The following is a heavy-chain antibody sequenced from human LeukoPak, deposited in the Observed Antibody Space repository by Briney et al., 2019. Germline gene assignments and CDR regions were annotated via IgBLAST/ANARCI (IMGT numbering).Heavy chain of an antibody. CDR1: GGTFSSYA. CDR2: IIPIFGTA. V-gene: IGHV1-69*13. CDR3: AIRVNTGGNSYGYVY. J-gene: IGHJ4*02. D-gene: IGHD5-18*01. Sequence: ASVKVSCKASGGTFSSYAISWVRQAPGQGLEWMGGIIPIFGTANYAQKFQGRVTITADESTSTAYMELSSLRSEDTAVYYCAIRVNTGGNSYGYVYGGQGTLVTVSS.